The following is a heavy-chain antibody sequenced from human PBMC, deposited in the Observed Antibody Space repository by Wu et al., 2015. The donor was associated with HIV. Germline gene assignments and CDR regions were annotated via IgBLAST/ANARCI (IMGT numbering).Heavy chain of an antibody. Sequence: QVQLLQSGAEVKNPGSSVRVSCKASGATFKSYALSWVRQAPGQGLEWMGRLIPMYGAANYAQKFQGRVTITADESTNTAYMDVSGLRSDDTAVYYCAGGGGRTSMDPWGQGTLVTVSS. CDR2: LIPMYGAA. D-gene: IGHD5-18*01. J-gene: IGHJ5*02. CDR1: GATFKSYA. CDR3: AGGGGRTSMDP. V-gene: IGHV1-69*13.